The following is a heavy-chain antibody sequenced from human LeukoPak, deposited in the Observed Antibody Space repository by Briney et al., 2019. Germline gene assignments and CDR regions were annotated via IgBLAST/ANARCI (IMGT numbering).Heavy chain of an antibody. J-gene: IGHJ4*02. CDR3: ATYYYDNSRYYCDC. Sequence: GASVKVSCKASGYTFTAYYLHWVRQAPGQGLEWMGWINPKNGGPNYGQKFQGRVTMTMDASISTAYMELSRLRSDDTAVYYCATYYYDNSRYYCDCWGQGTLVTVSS. CDR1: GYTFTAYY. CDR2: INPKNGGP. V-gene: IGHV1-2*02. D-gene: IGHD3-22*01.